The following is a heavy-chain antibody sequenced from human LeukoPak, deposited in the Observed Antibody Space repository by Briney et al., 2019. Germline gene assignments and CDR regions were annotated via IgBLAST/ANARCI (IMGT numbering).Heavy chain of an antibody. V-gene: IGHV3-21*06. CDR1: GFAFSSYN. CDR3: ARAGTCSSTSCDGGIEY. J-gene: IGHJ4*02. Sequence: GGSLRLSCVASGFAFSSYNMKWVRQAPGRGLEWGSFISTISTFIYYADSVKGRFTGSIDNSKNLLYLQMDSLRVEDTAVYYCARAGTCSSTSCDGGIEYWGQGTLVTVSS. D-gene: IGHD2-2*01. CDR2: ISTISTFI.